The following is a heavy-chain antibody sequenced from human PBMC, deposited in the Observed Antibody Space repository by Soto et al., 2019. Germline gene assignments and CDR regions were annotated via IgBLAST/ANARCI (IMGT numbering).Heavy chain of an antibody. V-gene: IGHV1-69*13. CDR2: IVPIFGTT. CDR3: ATDSSLFWARVPYSYCFDV. J-gene: IGHJ5*02. Sequence: SVKVSCKASGGAFSSIAISWVRQAPGLGLVWMGRIVPIFGTTDNAQKFQGRVTITANESTGTVYMEMTSLTSEDTARYYCATDSSLFWARVPYSYCFDVWGQGTLVTVSS. CDR1: GGAFSSIA. D-gene: IGHD3-3*01.